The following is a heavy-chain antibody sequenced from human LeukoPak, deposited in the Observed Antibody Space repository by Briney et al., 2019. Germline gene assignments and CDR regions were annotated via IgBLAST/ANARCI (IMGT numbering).Heavy chain of an antibody. V-gene: IGHV3-23*01. CDR3: AKNAGYSYGLYYFDY. D-gene: IGHD5-18*01. J-gene: IGHJ4*02. CDR1: GFPFSSYA. CDR2: IISSGGVT. Sequence: GGSLRLSCAASGFPFSSYAMGWVRQAPGKGLEWVSSIISSGGVTYYADSVKGRFTISRDNSKNTVCLQMDSLRAEDSAVYYCAKNAGYSYGLYYFDYWGQGTLVTVSS.